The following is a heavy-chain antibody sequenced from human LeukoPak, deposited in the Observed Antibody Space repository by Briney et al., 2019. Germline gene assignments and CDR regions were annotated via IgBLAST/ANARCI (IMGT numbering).Heavy chain of an antibody. D-gene: IGHD1-26*01. J-gene: IGHJ4*02. CDR1: GYTFITYG. Sequence: ASVKVSCKASGYTFITYGVTWVRQAPGQGLEWMGWISAYNGNTNYAQKFQGRVTMTTDTSTSTAYMELSRLRSDDTAVYYCARGRRILVGDTNAGDFFDYWGQGTLVTVSS. CDR3: ARGRRILVGDTNAGDFFDY. V-gene: IGHV1-18*01. CDR2: ISAYNGNT.